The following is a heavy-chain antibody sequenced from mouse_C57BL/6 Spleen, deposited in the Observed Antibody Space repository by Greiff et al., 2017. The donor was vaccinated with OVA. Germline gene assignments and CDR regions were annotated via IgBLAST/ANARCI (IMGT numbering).Heavy chain of an antibody. CDR1: GYTFTSYW. D-gene: IGHD2-4*01. Sequence: VQLQQSGAELVKPGASVKLSCKASGYTFTSYWMQWVKQRPGQGLEWIGEIDPSDSYTNYNQKFKGKATLTVDTSSSTAYMQLSSLTSEDSAVYYCARRGLPTLDYWGQGTTLTVSS. CDR3: ARRGLPTLDY. CDR2: IDPSDSYT. J-gene: IGHJ2*01. V-gene: IGHV1-50*01.